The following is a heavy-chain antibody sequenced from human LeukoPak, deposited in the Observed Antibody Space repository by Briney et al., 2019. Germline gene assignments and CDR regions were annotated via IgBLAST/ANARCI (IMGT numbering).Heavy chain of an antibody. J-gene: IGHJ4*02. CDR3: ARRSPYSTGWSSYFDY. CDR1: GTSMTSHF. CDR2: ISNRGRT. Sequence: SETLSFTCRVSGTSMTSHFWSWIRQPAGKSLEWIGHISNRGRTTYNPSLSSRVTLSLDTSKNEFSLKLTSVTAADSAVYYCARRSPYSTGWSSYFDYWGQGALVTVSS. V-gene: IGHV4-4*07. D-gene: IGHD6-19*01.